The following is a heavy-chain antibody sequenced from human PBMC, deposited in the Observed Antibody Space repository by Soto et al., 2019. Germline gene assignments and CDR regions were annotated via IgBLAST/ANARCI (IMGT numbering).Heavy chain of an antibody. V-gene: IGHV1-2*04. D-gene: IGHD3-3*01. J-gene: IGHJ6*02. Sequence: GASVKVSCKASGYTFTGYYMHRVRQAPGQGLEWMGWINPNSGGTNYAQKFQDWVTMTRDTSISTAYMELSRLRSDDTAVYYCARDYYDFWSGGYYYGMDVWGQGTTVTVSS. CDR3: ARDYYDFWSGGYYYGMDV. CDR1: GYTFTGYY. CDR2: INPNSGGT.